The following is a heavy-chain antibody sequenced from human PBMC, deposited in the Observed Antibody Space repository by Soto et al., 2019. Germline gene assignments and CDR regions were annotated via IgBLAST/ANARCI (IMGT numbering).Heavy chain of an antibody. V-gene: IGHV4-59*01. CDR2: IYYSGST. D-gene: IGHD5-12*01. J-gene: IGHJ6*02. CDR1: GGSISSYY. Sequence: TSETLSLTCTVSGGSISSYYWSWIRQPPGKGLEWIGYIYYSGSTNYNPSLKSRVTISVDTSKNQFSLKLSSVTAADTAVYYCARCVRDGYNSGYYGMDVWGQGTTVTVSS. CDR3: ARCVRDGYNSGYYGMDV.